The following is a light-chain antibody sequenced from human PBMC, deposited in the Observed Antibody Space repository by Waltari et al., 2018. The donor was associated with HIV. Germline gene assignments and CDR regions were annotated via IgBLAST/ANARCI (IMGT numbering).Light chain of an antibody. V-gene: IGLV1-44*01. CDR1: SSNIGTNT. Sequence: QSVLTQPPSASGTPGQRVTISCSGSSSNIGTNTVSWYPQVPGTAPKLLSYQNNPRPAGVPDRFSGAKSGTSASLAISGLQSEDEADYYCAACDDSLNGYVFGTGTKVTVL. J-gene: IGLJ1*01. CDR2: QNN. CDR3: AACDDSLNGYV.